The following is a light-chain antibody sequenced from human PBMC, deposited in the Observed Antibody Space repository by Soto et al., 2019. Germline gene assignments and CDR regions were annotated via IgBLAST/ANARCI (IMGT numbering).Light chain of an antibody. CDR2: KAS. Sequence: DIQMTQSPSTLSGSVGDRVTITCRASQTISSWLAWYQQKPGKAPKLLIYKASTLKSGVPSRFSGSGSGTEFTLTISSLQPDDFATYSCQHYNSYSEAFGQGAKGEL. V-gene: IGKV1-5*03. J-gene: IGKJ1*01. CDR1: QTISSW. CDR3: QHYNSYSEA.